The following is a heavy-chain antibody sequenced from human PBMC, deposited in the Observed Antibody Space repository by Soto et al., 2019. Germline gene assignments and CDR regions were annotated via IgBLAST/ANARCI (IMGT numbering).Heavy chain of an antibody. D-gene: IGHD3-22*01. CDR3: ARDPRYDSTGYSLDY. CDR1: GYTFTNYY. CDR2: LNPSGGST. V-gene: IGHV1-46*01. Sequence: ASVKVSCKASGYTFTNYYIHWVRQAPGQGLEWMGILNPSGGSTTYAQKFQARVTMTRDTSTSTVYMELSNLRSEDTAVYYCARDPRYDSTGYSLDYWGQGTLVTVSS. J-gene: IGHJ4*02.